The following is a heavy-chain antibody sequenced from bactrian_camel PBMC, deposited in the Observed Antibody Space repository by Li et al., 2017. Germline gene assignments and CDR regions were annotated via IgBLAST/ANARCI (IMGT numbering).Heavy chain of an antibody. CDR1: TGTFSSAC. J-gene: IGHJ4*01. Sequence: HVQLVESGGGSVQAGGSLRLSCTARTGTFSSACMGWIRQVSGQEREGVASIDADGETSYADSVKGRFTVSRDNGKNSVYLQMDSLKLEDTAMYYCAANFGPYCSGPYLARRANFEGQGTQVTVS. D-gene: IGHD2*01. V-gene: IGHV3S9*01. CDR2: IDADGET.